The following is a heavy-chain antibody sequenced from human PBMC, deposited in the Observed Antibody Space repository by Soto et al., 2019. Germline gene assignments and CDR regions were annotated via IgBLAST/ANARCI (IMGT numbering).Heavy chain of an antibody. J-gene: IGHJ6*02. CDR3: ARVTQYYYDSSGYYSNMYYYYGMDA. D-gene: IGHD3-22*01. Sequence: SETLSLTCAVYGGSFSGYYWSWIRQPPGKGLEWIGEINHSGSTNYNPSLKSRVTISVDTSKNQFSLKLSSVTAADTAVYYCARVTQYYYDSSGYYSNMYYYYGMDAWGQGTTVTVSS. CDR1: GGSFSGYY. CDR2: INHSGST. V-gene: IGHV4-34*01.